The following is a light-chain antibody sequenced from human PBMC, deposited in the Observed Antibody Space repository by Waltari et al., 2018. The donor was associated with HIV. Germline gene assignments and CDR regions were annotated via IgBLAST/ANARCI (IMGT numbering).Light chain of an antibody. CDR2: RNN. Sequence: QSVLTQPPSASGTPGQRVTISCSGSSSNIGSNTVNWYQQLPATAPRLRIYRNNQRPSGVPDRVPGAKSGTSASLAIRGLQSEDEADYYCAAWDDSLSGLVVFGGGTKLTVL. V-gene: IGLV1-44*01. CDR1: SSNIGSNT. J-gene: IGLJ2*01. CDR3: AAWDDSLSGLVV.